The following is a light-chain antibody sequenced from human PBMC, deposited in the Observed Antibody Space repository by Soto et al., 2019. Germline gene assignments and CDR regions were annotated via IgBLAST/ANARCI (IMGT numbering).Light chain of an antibody. V-gene: IGLV1-44*01. J-gene: IGLJ1*01. CDR3: ASWDNSLNGLYV. CDR2: GDN. CDR1: SSNIGSHP. Sequence: QSVLTQPPSASGTPGQRVTISCSGSSSNIGSHPVNWYQQLPGTAPKLLLYGDNQRPSGVPDRFSASKSGASASLAISGLQSEDEATYYCASWDNSLNGLYVFEAGTKVTVL.